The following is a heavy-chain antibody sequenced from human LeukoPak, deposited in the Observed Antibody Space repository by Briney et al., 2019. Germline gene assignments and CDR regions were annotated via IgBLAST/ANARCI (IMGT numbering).Heavy chain of an antibody. D-gene: IGHD1-26*01. Sequence: GGSLRLSCAASGFTFSSYWMHWVRQAPGKGPEYVSTISSNGGGTYYANSVKGRFSISRDNSKNTLYLQMGSLRPEDMAVYYCARAGVGATWVFDYWGQGTLVTVSS. V-gene: IGHV3-64*01. CDR3: ARAGVGATWVFDY. CDR1: GFTFSSYW. CDR2: ISSNGGGT. J-gene: IGHJ4*02.